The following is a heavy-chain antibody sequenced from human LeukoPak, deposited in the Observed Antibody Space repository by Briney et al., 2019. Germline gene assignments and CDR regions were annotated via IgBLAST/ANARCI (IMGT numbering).Heavy chain of an antibody. CDR2: ISYDGSNK. Sequence: GGSLRLSCAASGFTFSSYGMHWVRQAPGKGLEWVAVISYDGSNKYYADSVKGRFTISRDNSKNTLVLQMNSLRAEDTALYYCAKGPQSSSWYLPDYWGQGTMVTVSS. J-gene: IGHJ4*02. V-gene: IGHV3-30*18. CDR1: GFTFSSYG. CDR3: AKGPQSSSWYLPDY. D-gene: IGHD6-13*01.